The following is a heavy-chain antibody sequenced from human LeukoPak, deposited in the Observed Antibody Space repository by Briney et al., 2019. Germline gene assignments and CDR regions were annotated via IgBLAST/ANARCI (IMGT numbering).Heavy chain of an antibody. V-gene: IGHV1-69*04. CDR2: IIPILGIA. Sequence: GASVKVSCKASGGTFSSYAISWVRQAPGQGLEWMGRIIPILGIANYAQKFQGRVTITADKSTSTAYMELSSLRSEDTAVYYCARGGYGDYLFDYWGQGTLVAVSS. J-gene: IGHJ4*02. CDR1: GGTFSSYA. D-gene: IGHD4-17*01. CDR3: ARGGYGDYLFDY.